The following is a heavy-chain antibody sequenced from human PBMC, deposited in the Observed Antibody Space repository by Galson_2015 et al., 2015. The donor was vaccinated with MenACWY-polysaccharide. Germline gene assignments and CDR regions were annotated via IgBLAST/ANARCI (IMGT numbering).Heavy chain of an antibody. CDR3: ARVLKGVEGASSDY. Sequence: SLRLSCAASGFTFSSYSMNWVRQAPGKGLEWVSYISSSRSTTYYADSVKGRFTISRDNAKNSLHLQMNSLRDEDTAVYYCARVLKGVEGASSDYGGQGTLVTESS. D-gene: IGHD1-26*01. V-gene: IGHV3-48*02. CDR2: ISSSRSTT. CDR1: GFTFSSYS. J-gene: IGHJ4*02.